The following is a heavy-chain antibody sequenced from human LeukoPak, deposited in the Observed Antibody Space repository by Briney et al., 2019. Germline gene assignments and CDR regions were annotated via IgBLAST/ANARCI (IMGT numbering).Heavy chain of an antibody. V-gene: IGHV3-23*01. CDR2: IRTGGDST. CDR1: GFTFSSYE. J-gene: IGHJ4*02. Sequence: GGSLRLSCAASGFTFSSYEMNWVRQAPGKGLEWVSAIRTGGDSTYYADSVKGRFTISRDNSKNTLYLQMNSLRAEDTAVYYCAKPRPGGSTEPFDSWGQGTLVTVSS. CDR3: AKPRPGGSTEPFDS. D-gene: IGHD1-26*01.